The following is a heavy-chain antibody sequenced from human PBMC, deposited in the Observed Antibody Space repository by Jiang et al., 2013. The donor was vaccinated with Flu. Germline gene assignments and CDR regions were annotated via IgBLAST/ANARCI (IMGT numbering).Heavy chain of an antibody. CDR2: IYWDDDK. Sequence: KPTQTLTLTCTFSGFSLTSSGVGVGWIRQPPGKALEWLALIYWDDDKRYSPSLKSRLTITKDTSKNQVVLTMTNMDTVDTGTYYCAHRRAVDYGDLFDYWGQGTLVTVSS. J-gene: IGHJ4*02. V-gene: IGHV2-5*02. CDR3: AHRRAVDYGDLFDY. CDR1: GFSLTSSGVG. D-gene: IGHD4-17*01.